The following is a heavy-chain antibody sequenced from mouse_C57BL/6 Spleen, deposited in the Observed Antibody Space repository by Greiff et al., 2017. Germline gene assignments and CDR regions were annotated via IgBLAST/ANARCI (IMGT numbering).Heavy chain of an antibody. CDR1: GYTFTSYW. J-gene: IGHJ1*03. CDR2: IDPSDSYT. CDR3: ARHYYGSSYRYFEV. V-gene: IGHV1-50*01. D-gene: IGHD1-1*01. Sequence: QVQLQQPGAELVKPGASVKLSCKASGYTFTSYWMQWVKQRPGQGLEWIGEIDPSDSYTNYNQKFKGKATLTVDTSSSTAYMQLSSLTSEDSAVYYCARHYYGSSYRYFEVWGTGTTVTVSS.